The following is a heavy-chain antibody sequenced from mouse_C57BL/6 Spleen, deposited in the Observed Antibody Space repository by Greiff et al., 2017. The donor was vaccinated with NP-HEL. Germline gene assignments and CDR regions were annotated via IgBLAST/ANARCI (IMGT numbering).Heavy chain of an antibody. J-gene: IGHJ4*01. CDR1: GYTFTSYW. CDR3: ARPGRDAMDY. CDR2: IYPRSGNT. Sequence: QVQLQQPGAELVMPGASVKLSCKASGYTFTSYWMHWVKQRPGQGLEWIGEIYPRSGNTYYNEKFKGKATLTADKSSSTAYMELRSLTSEDSAVYFCARPGRDAMDYWGQGTSVTVSS. V-gene: IGHV1-81*01.